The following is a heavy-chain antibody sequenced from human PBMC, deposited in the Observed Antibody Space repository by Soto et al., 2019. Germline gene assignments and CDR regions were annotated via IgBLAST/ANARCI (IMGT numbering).Heavy chain of an antibody. V-gene: IGHV1-69*13. Sequence: SVKVSCKASGGTFSSYAISWVRQAPGQGLEWMGGIVPIFGTANYAQKFQGRVTITADESTSTAYMELSSLRSEDTAVYYCARASLVVPAAALYYYYGMDVWGQGTTVTVSS. CDR3: ARASLVVPAAALYYYYGMDV. J-gene: IGHJ6*02. CDR2: IVPIFGTA. CDR1: GGTFSSYA. D-gene: IGHD2-2*01.